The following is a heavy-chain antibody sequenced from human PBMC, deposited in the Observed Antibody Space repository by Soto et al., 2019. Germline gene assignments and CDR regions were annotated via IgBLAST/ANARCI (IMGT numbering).Heavy chain of an antibody. D-gene: IGHD3-9*01. CDR1: GFTFSSYG. V-gene: IGHV3-30*18. CDR2: ISYDGSNK. Sequence: QVQLVESGVGVVQPGRSLSLSCAASGFTFSSYGMHWVRQAPGKGLEWVAIISYDGSNKYYADSVKGRFTISRDNSKNTLYLAMSSLRADDTAVYYFPKVVYILINFDYWGQGTLVTVSS. J-gene: IGHJ4*02. CDR3: PKVVYILINFDY.